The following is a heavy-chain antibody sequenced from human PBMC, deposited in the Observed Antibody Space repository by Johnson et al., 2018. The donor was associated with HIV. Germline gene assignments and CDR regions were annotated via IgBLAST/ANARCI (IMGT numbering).Heavy chain of an antibody. J-gene: IGHJ3*02. CDR1: GFTVSSNY. CDR2: IYSGGST. Sequence: VQLVESGGGLVQPGGSLRLSCAASGFTVSSNYMSWVRQAPGKGLEWVSVIYSGGSTYYGDSVKGRFTISRDNSKNTLYLQMNSLRAEDTAVYYCAGMTTVTTVGAFDIWGQGTVVTVSS. D-gene: IGHD4-11*01. V-gene: IGHV3-66*02. CDR3: AGMTTVTTVGAFDI.